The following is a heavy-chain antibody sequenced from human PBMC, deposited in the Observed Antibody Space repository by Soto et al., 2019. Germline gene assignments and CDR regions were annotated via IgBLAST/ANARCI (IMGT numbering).Heavy chain of an antibody. D-gene: IGHD3-22*01. Sequence: TAGSLRLSSAATALTYSHAWMKCVRQAPGKGLEWVGRIKRKNDGGTTDYAAPEKGRLTNSRDNTKNTLYLQMNSLRAEDTAVYYCAKDYYDSSGPGYWGQGTLVTVSS. V-gene: IGHV3-15*07. J-gene: IGHJ4*02. CDR3: AKDYYDSSGPGY. CDR2: IKRKNDGGTT. CDR1: ALTYSHAW.